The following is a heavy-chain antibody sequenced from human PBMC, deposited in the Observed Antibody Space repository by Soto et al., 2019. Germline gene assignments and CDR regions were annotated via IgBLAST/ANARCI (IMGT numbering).Heavy chain of an antibody. V-gene: IGHV2-5*02. CDR1: GFSLTTSGVG. Sequence: QITLNESGPTVVSPTETLTLTCRLSGFSLTTSGVGVGWIRQSPGKAPEWLALIYWDDDKRYSASLKSRLTITKDTSKNQVVLTVSDLDPTDTATYYCAHRVLRTVFGLVTTTAIFFDFWGQGTPVAVSS. CDR3: AHRVLRTVFGLVTTTAIFFDF. D-gene: IGHD3-3*01. CDR2: IYWDDDK. J-gene: IGHJ4*02.